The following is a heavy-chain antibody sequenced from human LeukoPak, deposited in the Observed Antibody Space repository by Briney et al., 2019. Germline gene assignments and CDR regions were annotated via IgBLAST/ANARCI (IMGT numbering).Heavy chain of an antibody. V-gene: IGHV1-8*01. CDR3: ARGGRIAAARPHWFDY. D-gene: IGHD6-13*01. Sequence: ASVKVSCKASGYTFTSYDINWVRQATRQGLEWMGWMNPNSGNTGYAQKFQGRVTMTRNTSISTAYMELSSLRSEDTAVYYCARGGRIAAARPHWFDYWGQGTLVTVS. J-gene: IGHJ5*01. CDR2: MNPNSGNT. CDR1: GYTFTSYD.